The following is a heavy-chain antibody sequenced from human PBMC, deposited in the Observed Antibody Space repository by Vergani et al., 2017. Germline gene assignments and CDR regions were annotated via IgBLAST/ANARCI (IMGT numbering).Heavy chain of an antibody. V-gene: IGHV3-30-3*01. D-gene: IGHD3-22*01. J-gene: IGHJ4*02. Sequence: QVQLVESGGGVVQPGRSLRLSCAASGFTFSSYAMHWVRQAPGKGLEWVAVISYDGSNKYYADSVKGRFTISRDNSKNTLYLQMNSLRAEDTAVYYCARDSHYYDSYDYWGQGTWSPSPQ. CDR3: ARDSHYYDSYDY. CDR2: ISYDGSNK. CDR1: GFTFSSYA.